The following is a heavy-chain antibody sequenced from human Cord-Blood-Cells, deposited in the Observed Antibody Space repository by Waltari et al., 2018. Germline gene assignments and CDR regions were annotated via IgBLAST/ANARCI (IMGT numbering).Heavy chain of an antibody. Sequence: VQLVESGGGLIQHGGSLRLSCEASGFTVSSNYMSWGRQAPGKGLEWVSVIYSGGSTYYADSVKGRFTISRDNSKNTLYLQMNSLRAEDTAVYYCARGRYGGNLDYWGQGTLVTVSS. V-gene: IGHV3-53*01. CDR1: GFTVSSNY. J-gene: IGHJ4*02. CDR3: ARGRYGGNLDY. D-gene: IGHD2-15*01. CDR2: IYSGGST.